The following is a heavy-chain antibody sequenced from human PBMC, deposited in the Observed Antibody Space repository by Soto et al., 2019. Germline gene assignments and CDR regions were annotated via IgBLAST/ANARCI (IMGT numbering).Heavy chain of an antibody. Sequence: SETLSLTCTVSGGSISSISYYWGWIRQPPGKGLEWIGRIYYSGSTYYNPSLKSRVTISVDTSKNQFSLKLSSVTAADTAVYYCVSSNWFDPWGQGNLVTVSS. CDR2: IYYSGST. V-gene: IGHV4-39*01. CDR1: GGSISSISYY. CDR3: VSSNWFDP. J-gene: IGHJ5*02.